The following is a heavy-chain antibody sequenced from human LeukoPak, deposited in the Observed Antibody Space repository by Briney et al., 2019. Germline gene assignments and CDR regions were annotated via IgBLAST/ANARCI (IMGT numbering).Heavy chain of an antibody. J-gene: IGHJ4*02. CDR2: ISSNGDNT. CDR1: GFTFSTYV. V-gene: IGHV3-64D*06. CDR3: VRGPGY. Sequence: GGSLRLSCSVPGFTFSTYVMHWVRQAPGKGLEYVSAISSNGDNTYYADSVKGRFTISRDNSKNTLYLQMSSLRADDTAVYYCVRGPGYWGQGTLVTVSS.